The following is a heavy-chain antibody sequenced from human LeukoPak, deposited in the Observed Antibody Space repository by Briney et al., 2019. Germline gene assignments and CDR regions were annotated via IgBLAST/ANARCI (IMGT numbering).Heavy chain of an antibody. V-gene: IGHV1-2*02. CDR1: GYTFTGYY. D-gene: IGHD1-26*01. CDR2: INPNSGGT. Sequence: ASVKVSCKASGYTFTGYYMHWVRQAPGQGLEGMGWINPNSGGTNYAQKFQGRVTMTRDTPISTAYMELSRLRSDDTAVYYCARDKWEPRYAFDIWGQGTMVTVSS. J-gene: IGHJ3*02. CDR3: ARDKWEPRYAFDI.